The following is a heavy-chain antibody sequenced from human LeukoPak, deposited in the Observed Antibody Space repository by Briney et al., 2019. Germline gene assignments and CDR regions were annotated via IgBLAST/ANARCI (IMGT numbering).Heavy chain of an antibody. CDR2: IYSSGSA. D-gene: IGHD6-19*01. V-gene: IGHV3-66*01. Sequence: GGSLRLSCAASRLNVSNSYMSWVRQAPGKGLEWVSIIYSSGSAYYAVSVGGRFTMSRDSSRNTVSLQMSSLRVDDTAVYFCARVTYGTTGWYGPSDFWGPGTLVTVSS. CDR1: RLNVSNSY. J-gene: IGHJ4*02. CDR3: ARVTYGTTGWYGPSDF.